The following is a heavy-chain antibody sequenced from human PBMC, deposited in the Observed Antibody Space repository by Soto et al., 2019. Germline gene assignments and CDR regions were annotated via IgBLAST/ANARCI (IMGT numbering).Heavy chain of an antibody. Sequence: LRLSCAASGFTFSNYAMSWVRQAPGKGLEWVSAISGGGGDTYYADSVRGRFTISRVNSKNTLYLQMNSLRAEDTAVYYCAIPSGLTATGPDYWGQGTLVTVSS. CDR2: ISGGGGDT. D-gene: IGHD3-9*01. CDR1: GFTFSNYA. CDR3: AIPSGLTATGPDY. J-gene: IGHJ4*02. V-gene: IGHV3-23*01.